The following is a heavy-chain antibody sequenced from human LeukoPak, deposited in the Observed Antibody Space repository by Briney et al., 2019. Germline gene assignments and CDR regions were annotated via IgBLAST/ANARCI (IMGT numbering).Heavy chain of an antibody. CDR1: GGSFSGYY. CDR2: INYSGST. J-gene: IGHJ4*02. D-gene: IGHD6-13*01. Sequence: SETLSLTCAVYGGSFSGYYWSWIRQPPGKGLEWIGEINYSGSTNYNPSLKSRGTISVDTSMNQFSLKLSSVTAADTDVSYCARGVGRGSSWYADYWGQGTLVTVSS. CDR3: ARGVGRGSSWYADY. V-gene: IGHV4-34*01.